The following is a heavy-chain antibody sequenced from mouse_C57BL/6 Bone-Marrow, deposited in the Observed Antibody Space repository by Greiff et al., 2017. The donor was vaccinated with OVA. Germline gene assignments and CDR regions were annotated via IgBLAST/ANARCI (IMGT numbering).Heavy chain of an antibody. D-gene: IGHD2-1*01. CDR1: GYTFTSYW. CDR2: IDPSDSYT. J-gene: IGHJ2*01. CDR3: AREGNYYFDY. Sequence: QVQLQQPGAELVRPGTSVKLSCKASGYTFTSYWMHWVKQRPGQGLEWIGVIDPSDSYTNYNQKFKGKATLTVDTSSSTAYMQLSSLTSEYSAVYYCAREGNYYFDYWGQGTTLPVSS. V-gene: IGHV1-59*01.